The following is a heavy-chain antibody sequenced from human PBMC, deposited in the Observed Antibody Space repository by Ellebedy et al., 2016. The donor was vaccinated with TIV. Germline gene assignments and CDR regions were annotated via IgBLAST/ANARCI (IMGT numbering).Heavy chain of an antibody. Sequence: GESLKISXAASGFTFSSYGMHWVRQAPGKGLEWVAVISYDGSNKYYADSVKGRFTISRDNSKNTLYLQMNSLRAEDTAVYYCAKVWSYGPLFPLFDYWGQGTLVTVSS. J-gene: IGHJ4*02. CDR1: GFTFSSYG. D-gene: IGHD4/OR15-4a*01. CDR2: ISYDGSNK. CDR3: AKVWSYGPLFPLFDY. V-gene: IGHV3-30*12.